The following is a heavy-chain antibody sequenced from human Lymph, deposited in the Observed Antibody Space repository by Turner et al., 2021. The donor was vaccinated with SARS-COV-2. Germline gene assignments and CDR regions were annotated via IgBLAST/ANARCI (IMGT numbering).Heavy chain of an antibody. CDR3: ARDRGGYGAYYYGMDV. CDR1: GFTFSSYS. V-gene: IGHV3-48*02. Sequence: EVQLVESGGGLVQPGGSLRLSCAASGFTFSSYSMNWVRQAPGKGLEWVSDISISSSTIYYADSVKGRFTISRDNAKNSLYLQMNSLRDEDTAVYYCARDRGGYGAYYYGMDVGGQGTTVTVSS. J-gene: IGHJ6*02. D-gene: IGHD2-15*01. CDR2: ISISSSTI.